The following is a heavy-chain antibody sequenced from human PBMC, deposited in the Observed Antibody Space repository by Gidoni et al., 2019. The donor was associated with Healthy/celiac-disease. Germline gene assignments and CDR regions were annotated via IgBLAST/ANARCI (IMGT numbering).Heavy chain of an antibody. CDR1: GFTFSSYA. CDR2: ISGSGGST. CDR3: AKESGRGWFPGVDFDY. V-gene: IGHV3-23*01. D-gene: IGHD6-19*01. Sequence: EVQLLESGGGLVQPGGSLRLSCAASGFTFSSYAMSWVRQAPGKGLEWVSAISGSGGSTYYADSVKGRFTISRDNSKNTLYLQMNSLRAEDTAVYYCAKESGRGWFPGVDFDYWGQGTLVTVSS. J-gene: IGHJ4*02.